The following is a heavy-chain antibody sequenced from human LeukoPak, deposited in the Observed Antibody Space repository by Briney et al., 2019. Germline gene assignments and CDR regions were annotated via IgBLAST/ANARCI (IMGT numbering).Heavy chain of an antibody. V-gene: IGHV3-33*01. Sequence: PGGSLRLSCAASGFTFSSYGMHWVRQAPGKGLEWVAVIWYDGSNKYYADSVKGRFTISRGNSKNTLYLQMNSLRAEDTAVYYCASGVAGTWWFDPWGREPWSPSPQ. D-gene: IGHD6-19*01. CDR3: ASGVAGTWWFDP. CDR2: IWYDGSNK. J-gene: IGHJ5*02. CDR1: GFTFSSYG.